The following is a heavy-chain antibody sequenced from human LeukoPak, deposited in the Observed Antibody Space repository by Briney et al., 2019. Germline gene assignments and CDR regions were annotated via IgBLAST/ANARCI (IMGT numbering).Heavy chain of an antibody. V-gene: IGHV4-59*13. Sequence: SSETLSLTCSVSGGSISGYYWSWIRQPPGKALEWIGNIFSSGTTYSNPSLKSRLSISVDTSKNQFSLRLSSVTAADTATYYCAKPVSGGLAVTADWFHPWGQGTLVVVSS. CDR3: AKPVSGGLAVTADWFHP. CDR1: GGSISGYY. CDR2: IFSSGTT. J-gene: IGHJ5*01. D-gene: IGHD6-19*01.